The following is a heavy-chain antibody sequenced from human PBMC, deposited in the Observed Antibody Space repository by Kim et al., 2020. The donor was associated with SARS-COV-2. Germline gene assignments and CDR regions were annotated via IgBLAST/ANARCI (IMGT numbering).Heavy chain of an antibody. Sequence: SETLSLTCTVSGGSISSYYWSWIRQPPGKGLEWIGYIYYSGSTNYNPSLKSRVTISVDTSKNQFSLKLSSVTAADTAVYYCARDSRRAGGWFDPWGQGTLVTVSS. CDR2: IYYSGST. CDR1: GGSISSYY. V-gene: IGHV4-59*01. CDR3: ARDSRRAGGWFDP. J-gene: IGHJ5*02. D-gene: IGHD3-16*01.